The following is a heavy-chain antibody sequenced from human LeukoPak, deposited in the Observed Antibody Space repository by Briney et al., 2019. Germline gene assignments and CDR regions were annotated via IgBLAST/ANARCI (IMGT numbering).Heavy chain of an antibody. D-gene: IGHD6-19*01. J-gene: IGHJ4*02. Sequence: GASVKVSCKASAFTFNRYGISWVRQAPGQGLEWMGWISAYNGDTIYAQNFQGRVTMNTDRSTSTAYMELRSLISDDTAVYYCARDPSNTSGRYAYFDYWGQGTLVTVSS. CDR1: AFTFNRYG. CDR3: ARDPSNTSGRYAYFDY. CDR2: ISAYNGDT. V-gene: IGHV1-18*01.